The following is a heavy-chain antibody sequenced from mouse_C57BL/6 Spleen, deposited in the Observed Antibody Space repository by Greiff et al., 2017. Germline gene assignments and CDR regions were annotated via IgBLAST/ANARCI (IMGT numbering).Heavy chain of an antibody. Sequence: QVQLQQSGAELVRPGTSVKVSCKASGYAFTNYLIEWVKQRPGQGLEWIGVINPGSGGTNYNEKFKGKATLTADKSSSTAYMQLSSLTSEDSAVYFCARSNYYGSDYFDYWGQGTTLTVSS. V-gene: IGHV1-54*01. D-gene: IGHD1-1*01. CDR2: INPGSGGT. J-gene: IGHJ2*01. CDR3: ARSNYYGSDYFDY. CDR1: GYAFTNYL.